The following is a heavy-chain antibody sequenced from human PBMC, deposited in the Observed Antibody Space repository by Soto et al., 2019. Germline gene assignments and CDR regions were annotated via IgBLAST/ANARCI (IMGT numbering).Heavy chain of an antibody. CDR3: ARQGQYNYGSNVY. CDR1: GYSFINYW. Sequence: PGESLKISCQVFGYSFINYWIAWVRQMPGKGLEWMGIIYPDDSDTRYSPSFQVQVTMSADKSITTAYLQLSSLEASDTAIYYCARQGQYNYGSNVYWGQVTLVTGSS. V-gene: IGHV5-51*01. D-gene: IGHD5-18*01. J-gene: IGHJ4*02. CDR2: IYPDDSDT.